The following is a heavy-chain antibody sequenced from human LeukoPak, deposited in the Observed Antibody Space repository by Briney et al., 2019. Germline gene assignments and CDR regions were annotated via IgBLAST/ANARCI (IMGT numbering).Heavy chain of an antibody. CDR3: ARDLDYGDYAYYYYGMDV. CDR1: GGSISSYY. CDR2: IYTSGST. D-gene: IGHD4-17*01. V-gene: IGHV4-4*07. Sequence: PSETLSLTCTVSGGSISSYYWSWIRQPAGKGLEWIGRIYTSGSTNYNPSLKSRATMSVDTSKNQFSLKLSSVTAADTAVYYCARDLDYGDYAYYYYGMDVWGQGTTVTVSS. J-gene: IGHJ6*01.